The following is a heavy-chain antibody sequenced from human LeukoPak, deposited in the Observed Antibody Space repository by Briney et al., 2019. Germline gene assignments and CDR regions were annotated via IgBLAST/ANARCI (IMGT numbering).Heavy chain of an antibody. J-gene: IGHJ4*02. CDR3: ASGSYVWGSYRYTGPFDY. CDR2: IIPIFGTA. Sequence: SVKVSCKASGGTFSSYAISWVRQAPGQGLEWMGGIIPIFGTANYAQKFQGRVTITTDESTSTTYVELSSLRSEDTAVYYCASGSYVWGSYRYTGPFDYWGQGTLVTVSS. D-gene: IGHD3-16*02. V-gene: IGHV1-69*05. CDR1: GGTFSSYA.